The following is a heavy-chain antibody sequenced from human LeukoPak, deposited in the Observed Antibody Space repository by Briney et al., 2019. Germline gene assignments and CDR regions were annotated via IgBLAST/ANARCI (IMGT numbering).Heavy chain of an antibody. CDR2: ISGSGGST. Sequence: GGSLRLSCAASGFTFSSYAMSWVRQAPGKGLEWVSAISGSGGSTYYADSVKGRFTISRDNSKNTLYLQMNSLRAEDTAVYYCAKDLVPWGAVADFFDYWGQGTLVTVSS. J-gene: IGHJ4*02. CDR1: GFTFSSYA. CDR3: AKDLVPWGAVADFFDY. D-gene: IGHD6-19*01. V-gene: IGHV3-23*01.